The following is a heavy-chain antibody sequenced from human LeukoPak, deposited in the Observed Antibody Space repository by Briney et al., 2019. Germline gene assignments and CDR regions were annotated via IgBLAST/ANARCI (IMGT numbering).Heavy chain of an antibody. CDR3: ARRSYAATDYGDYNSHAFDI. Sequence: GGSLRLSCAASGFTFSTYWMAWVRQAPGKGLEWVASVKQDGSEKYYVDSVKGRFTISRDNAKNSLFLQMSSLRSEDTAVYYCARRSYAATDYGDYNSHAFDIWGQGTMVTVSS. V-gene: IGHV3-7*03. J-gene: IGHJ3*02. CDR2: VKQDGSEK. CDR1: GFTFSTYW. D-gene: IGHD4-17*01.